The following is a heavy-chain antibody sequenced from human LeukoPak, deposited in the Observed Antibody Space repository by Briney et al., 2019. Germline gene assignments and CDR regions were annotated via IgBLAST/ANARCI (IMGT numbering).Heavy chain of an antibody. CDR3: AMGSPDGSLDY. Sequence: PGGSLRLSCAASGFTFSSYWMSWVRQAPGKGLEWVANIKQDGSEKYYVDSVKGRFTISRDNAKNTLYLHMNSLRVEDTAVYYCAMGSPDGSLDYWGQGILVTVSS. CDR1: GFTFSSYW. V-gene: IGHV3-7*01. D-gene: IGHD1-26*01. CDR2: IKQDGSEK. J-gene: IGHJ4*02.